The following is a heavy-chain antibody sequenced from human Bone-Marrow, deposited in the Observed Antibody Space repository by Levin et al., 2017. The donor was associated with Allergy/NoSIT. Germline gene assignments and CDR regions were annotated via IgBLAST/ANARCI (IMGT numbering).Heavy chain of an antibody. D-gene: IGHD3-16*02. J-gene: IGHJ4*01. V-gene: IGHV4-34*01. Sequence: SQTLSLTCAVSGGSLGGPYWTWIRQSPGKGLEWIGEISHNGSPTYNPSLTSRVTISVDKSRHQFSLRLTSVTAADTAIYYCARGAGVVLGDLSVEDYYFDYWGQGTLVTVSS. CDR2: ISHNGSP. CDR1: GGSLGGPY. CDR3: ARGAGVVLGDLSVEDYYFDY.